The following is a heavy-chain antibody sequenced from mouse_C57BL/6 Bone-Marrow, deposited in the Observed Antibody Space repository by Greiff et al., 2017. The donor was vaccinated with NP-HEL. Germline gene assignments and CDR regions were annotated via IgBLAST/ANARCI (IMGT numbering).Heavy chain of an antibody. CDR2: ISNGGGST. CDR1: GFTFSDYY. Sequence: DVKLVESGGGLVQPGGSLKLSCAASGFTFSDYYMYWVRQTPEKRLEWVAYISNGGGSTYYPDTVKGRFTISRDNTKNTLYLQMSRLKYEDTAMYYCARHGDSSGYDYWGQGTTLTVSS. CDR3: ARHGDSSGYDY. J-gene: IGHJ2*01. D-gene: IGHD3-2*02. V-gene: IGHV5-12*01.